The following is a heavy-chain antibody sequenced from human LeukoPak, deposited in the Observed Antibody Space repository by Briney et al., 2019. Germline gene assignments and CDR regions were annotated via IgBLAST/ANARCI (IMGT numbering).Heavy chain of an antibody. V-gene: IGHV4-4*07. Sequence: SETLSLTCPVSGGSISSYYWSWIRQPAANGLEWIGRIYSSGSTKYNPLLKSRVTISHDTSKNEFSPELRDVNAAATGVYYCARGPTRYYCDYWGQGTRVTVSS. CDR2: IYSSGST. J-gene: IGHJ4*02. CDR1: GGSISSYY. CDR3: ARGPTRYYCDY. D-gene: IGHD4-11*01.